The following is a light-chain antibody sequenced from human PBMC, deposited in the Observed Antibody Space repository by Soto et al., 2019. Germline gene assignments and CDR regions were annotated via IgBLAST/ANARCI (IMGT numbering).Light chain of an antibody. V-gene: IGLV2-14*01. J-gene: IGLJ1*01. CDR3: SSYTSRSTLYV. CDR1: SSDIGGYNY. CDR2: EVT. Sequence: QSALTQPASVSGSPGQSNTVSCTGTSSDIGGYNYVSWYQQHPGKAPKLMVYEVTNRPSGVSDRFSGSKSGNTASLTISGLQADDEGYYYCSSYTSRSTLYVFGTGTKLTVL.